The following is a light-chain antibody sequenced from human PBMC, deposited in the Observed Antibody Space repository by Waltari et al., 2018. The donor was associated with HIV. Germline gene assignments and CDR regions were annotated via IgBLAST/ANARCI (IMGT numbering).Light chain of an antibody. Sequence: EIVLTQSPDFQSVAPKERVTLTCRASQSIGRSLFWFQQKPYQSPKLLIKFVSQSISGVPSRFSGGGSGTDFTLTISSLEPEDAAVYYCHQTRTLPWTFGQGTKVEI. CDR2: FVS. J-gene: IGKJ1*01. V-gene: IGKV6D-21*02. CDR3: HQTRTLPWT. CDR1: QSIGRS.